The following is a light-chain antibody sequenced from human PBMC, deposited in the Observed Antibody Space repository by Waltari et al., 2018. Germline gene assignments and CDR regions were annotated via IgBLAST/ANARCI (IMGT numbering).Light chain of an antibody. CDR2: DVS. J-gene: IGLJ1*01. Sequence: QSALTQPASVSGSPGQSITISCTRSSSDLGGYRFVSWYQHHPGRAPKLIIYDVSHRPSDVSNRFSGSKSGNTASLTISGLLPEDEADYYCSSYTYINPPFLFGTGTKVTVL. V-gene: IGLV2-14*03. CDR3: SSYTYINPPFL. CDR1: SSDLGGYRF.